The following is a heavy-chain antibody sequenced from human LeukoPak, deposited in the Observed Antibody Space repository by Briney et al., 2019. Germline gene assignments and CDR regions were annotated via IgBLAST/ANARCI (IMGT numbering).Heavy chain of an antibody. CDR1: GFXFSSFA. V-gene: IGHV3-23*01. CDR3: ARGINIDY. J-gene: IGHJ4*02. CDR2: IRGSGGGT. D-gene: IGHD3-10*01. Sequence: GGSLRLSCEASGFXFSSFAITWVRQAPGKGLEWVSAIRGSGGGTYYADSVKGRFTISRDDSKNTLYLQMDSLRAEDTALYYCARGINIDYWGQGTLVTVSS.